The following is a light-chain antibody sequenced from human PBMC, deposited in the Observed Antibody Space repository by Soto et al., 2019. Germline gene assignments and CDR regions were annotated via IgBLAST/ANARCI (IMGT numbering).Light chain of an antibody. CDR2: GAS. CDR1: QEISTS. Sequence: IQMTQSPSSVYASVVDRVTITFRASQEISTSLAWYQQKPGTAPKLLIYGASSLQSGVSSRFSGSGSGTDFTLTITNLQPEDFATYYCQRADDFPLTFGGGTKVDIK. CDR3: QRADDFPLT. V-gene: IGKV1-12*01. J-gene: IGKJ4*01.